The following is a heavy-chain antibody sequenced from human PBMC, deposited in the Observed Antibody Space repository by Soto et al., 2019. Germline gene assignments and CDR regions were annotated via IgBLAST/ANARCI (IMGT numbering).Heavy chain of an antibody. CDR1: GFTFSSYA. CDR2: ISYDGSNK. CDR3: ARDGPPFDY. V-gene: IGHV3-30-3*01. Sequence: GGSLRLSCAASGFTFSSYAMHWVRQAPGKGLEWVAVISYDGSNKYYADSVKGRFTISRDNSKNTLYLQMNSLRAEDTAVYYCARDGPPFDYWGQGTLVTVSS. J-gene: IGHJ4*02.